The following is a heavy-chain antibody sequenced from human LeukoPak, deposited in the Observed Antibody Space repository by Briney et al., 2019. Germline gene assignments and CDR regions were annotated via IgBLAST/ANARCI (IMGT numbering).Heavy chain of an antibody. CDR3: ARQWGYFRSDWWLDTFDV. CDR1: GYTFTSYY. Sequence: ASVKVSCKASGYTFTSYYMHWVRQAPGQGLEWMGIINPSGGSTSYAQKFQGRVTMTRDMSTSTVYMELSSLRAEDTAMYYCARQWGYFRSDWWLDTFDVWGQGSMVTVSS. D-gene: IGHD6-19*01. CDR2: INPSGGST. J-gene: IGHJ3*01. V-gene: IGHV1-46*01.